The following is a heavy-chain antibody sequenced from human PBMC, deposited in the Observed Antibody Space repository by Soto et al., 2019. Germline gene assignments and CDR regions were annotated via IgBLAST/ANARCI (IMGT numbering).Heavy chain of an antibody. Sequence: GASVKVSCKASGYTFTGYYMHWARQAPGQGLEWMGWINPNSGGTNYAQKFQGWVTMTRDTSISTAYMELSRLRSDDTAVYYCARAGYCSGGSCYGMDVSGPGTTVTVS. CDR2: INPNSGGT. J-gene: IGHJ6*02. CDR3: ARAGYCSGGSCYGMDV. D-gene: IGHD2-15*01. CDR1: GYTFTGYY. V-gene: IGHV1-2*04.